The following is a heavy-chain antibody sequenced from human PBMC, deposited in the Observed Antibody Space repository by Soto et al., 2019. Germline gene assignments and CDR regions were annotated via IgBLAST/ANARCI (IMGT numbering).Heavy chain of an antibody. D-gene: IGHD4-17*01. CDR3: ARYGDYSAY. CDR2: ISYDGSNK. V-gene: IGHV3-30-3*01. Sequence: QVQLVESGGGVVQPGRSLRLSCAASGFTFSSYAMHWVRQAPGKGLEWVAVISYDGSNKYYADSVKGRFTISRDNSKNTLYLQMNSPRAEDTAVYYCARYGDYSAYWGQGTLVTVSS. J-gene: IGHJ4*02. CDR1: GFTFSSYA.